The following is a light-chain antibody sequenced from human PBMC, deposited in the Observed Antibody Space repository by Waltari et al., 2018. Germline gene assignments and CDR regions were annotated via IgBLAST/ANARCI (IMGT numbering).Light chain of an antibody. V-gene: IGKV2-28*01. J-gene: IGKJ1*01. CDR3: MQSLRTLWT. CDR1: QSLLHSNGYNY. Sequence: DIVVTQSPLSLPVPPGEPASISCRSSQSLLHSNGYNYLDWYLQKPGQSPQLLIYLGSNRASGVPDRFSGSGSGTDFTLKIGRVEAEDVGVYYCMQSLRTLWTFGQGTKVEIK. CDR2: LGS.